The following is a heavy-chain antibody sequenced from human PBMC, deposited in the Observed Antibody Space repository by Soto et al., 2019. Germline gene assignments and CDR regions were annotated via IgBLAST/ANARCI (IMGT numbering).Heavy chain of an antibody. Sequence: SETLSLTCTVSGGSTSSSSYYWGWIRQPPGKGLEWIGSIYYSGSTYYNPSLKSRVTISVDTSKNQFSLKLSSVTAADTAVYYCARLLRFGELLKPFNWFDPWGQGTLVTVSS. CDR1: GGSTSSSSYY. CDR2: IYYSGST. D-gene: IGHD3-10*01. CDR3: ARLLRFGELLKPFNWFDP. J-gene: IGHJ5*02. V-gene: IGHV4-39*01.